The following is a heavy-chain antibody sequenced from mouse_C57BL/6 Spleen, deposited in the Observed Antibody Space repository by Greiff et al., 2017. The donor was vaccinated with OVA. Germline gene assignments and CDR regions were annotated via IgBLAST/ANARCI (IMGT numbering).Heavy chain of an antibody. Sequence: VQLKQSGAELVRPGASVKLSCTASGFNIKDDYMHWVKQRPEQGLEWIGWIDPENGDTEYASKFQGKATITADTSSNTAYLQLSSLTSEDTAVYYCTPMYGNYGYWGQGTTLTVSS. J-gene: IGHJ2*01. CDR1: GFNIKDDY. V-gene: IGHV14-4*01. D-gene: IGHD2-10*02. CDR2: IDPENGDT. CDR3: TPMYGNYGY.